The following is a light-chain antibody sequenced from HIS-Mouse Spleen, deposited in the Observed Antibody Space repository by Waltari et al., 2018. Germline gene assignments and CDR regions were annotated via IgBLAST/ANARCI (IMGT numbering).Light chain of an antibody. V-gene: IGLV2-23*01. J-gene: IGLJ3*02. Sequence: QSALTQPASVSGSPGQSIPISCPGTSSDVGSYNLVSWYQQHPVTAPKLIIYEGSKRPSGVSNRFSGSKSGNTASLTISGLQAEDEADYYCCSYAGSSTWVFGGGTKLTVL. CDR2: EGS. CDR3: CSYAGSSTWV. CDR1: SSDVGSYNL.